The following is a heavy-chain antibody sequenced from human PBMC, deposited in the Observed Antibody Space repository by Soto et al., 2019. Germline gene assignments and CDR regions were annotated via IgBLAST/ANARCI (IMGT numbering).Heavy chain of an antibody. J-gene: IGHJ6*02. CDR2: IIPIFGTA. D-gene: IGHD5-12*01. Sequence: SVKVSCKASGGTFSSYAISWVRQAPGQGLEWMGGIIPIFGTANYAQKFQGRVTITTDTSTSTVHMEVRSLRSDDTAVYYCAREGVAPYYYYGMVVWGQGTPVTVSS. CDR3: AREGVAPYYYYGMVV. CDR1: GGTFSSYA. V-gene: IGHV1-69*05.